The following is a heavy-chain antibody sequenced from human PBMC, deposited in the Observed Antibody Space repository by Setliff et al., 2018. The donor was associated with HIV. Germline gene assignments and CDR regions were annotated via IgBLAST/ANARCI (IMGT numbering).Heavy chain of an antibody. J-gene: IGHJ4*02. V-gene: IGHV4-34*01. Sequence: PSETLSLTCAVYGGSFTSYYWTWIRQAPGKDLEWIGEINHNGGTNYNPSLKSRVTISVDRSKNHFFLRLTSVTAADTAVYYCARGSYRGSGFFVRYFDFWGQGSLVTVSS. CDR3: ARGSYRGSGFFVRYFDF. D-gene: IGHD3-3*01. CDR1: GGSFTSYY. CDR2: INHNGGT.